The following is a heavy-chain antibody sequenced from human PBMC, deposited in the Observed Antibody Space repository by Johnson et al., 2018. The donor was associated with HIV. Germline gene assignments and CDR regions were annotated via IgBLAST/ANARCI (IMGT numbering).Heavy chain of an antibody. Sequence: QVQLVESGGGVVQPGGSLRLSCAASGFTFSSYGMHWVRQAPGKGLEWVAFIRYDGSNKFYADSVMGRFTISRDNSKNTLYLQMNSLRAEDTAVYYCAKDRWELNDACDIWGQGTMVTVSS. D-gene: IGHD1-26*01. CDR1: GFTFSSYG. J-gene: IGHJ3*02. V-gene: IGHV3-30*02. CDR2: IRYDGSNK. CDR3: AKDRWELNDACDI.